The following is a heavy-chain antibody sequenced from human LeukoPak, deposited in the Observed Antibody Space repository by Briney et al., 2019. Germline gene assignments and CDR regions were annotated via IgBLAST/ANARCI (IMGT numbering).Heavy chain of an antibody. J-gene: IGHJ4*02. CDR3: ARDGFKGYDSSGYYYPYDY. D-gene: IGHD3-22*01. CDR2: IIPILGIA. Sequence: GSSVKVSCKASGGTFSSYAISWVRQAPGQGLEWMGRIIPILGIANYAQKFQGRVTITADKSTSTAYMELSSLRSEDTAMYYCARDGFKGYDSSGYYYPYDYWGQGTLVTVSS. V-gene: IGHV1-69*04. CDR1: GGTFSSYA.